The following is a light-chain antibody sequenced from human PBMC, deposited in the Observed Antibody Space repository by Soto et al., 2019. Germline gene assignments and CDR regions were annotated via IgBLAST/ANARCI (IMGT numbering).Light chain of an antibody. Sequence: EIVLTQSPGTLSLSPGERATLSCRASQRISNSYLAWYQQKPGQAPRLLLYDASSRATGIPDRVSGSGSATDCTLTISRLEPEDFAVYYCQQYARPPYAFGQWNRVDIK. V-gene: IGKV3-20*01. J-gene: IGKJ2*01. CDR2: DAS. CDR3: QQYARPPYA. CDR1: QRISNSY.